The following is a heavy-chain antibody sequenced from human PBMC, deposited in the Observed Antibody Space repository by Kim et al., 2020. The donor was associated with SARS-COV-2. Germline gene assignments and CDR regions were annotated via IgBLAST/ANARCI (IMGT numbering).Heavy chain of an antibody. CDR3: ARNLAGDRDRGP. V-gene: IGHV3-30*03. CDR2: LSYDGGTQ. J-gene: IGHJ5*02. Sequence: GGSLRLSCAASGFTFSSHVMPWVRQAPGKGLEWVALLSYDGGTQKYTDSVKGRFTVSRDNSKNTMFLQMNSLRREDTAVYYCARNLAGDRDRGPWGQGTRVTVSS. CDR1: GFTFSSHV. D-gene: IGHD1-26*01.